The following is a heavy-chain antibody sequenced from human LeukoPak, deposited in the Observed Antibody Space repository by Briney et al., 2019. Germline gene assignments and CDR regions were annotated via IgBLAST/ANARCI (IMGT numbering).Heavy chain of an antibody. CDR1: GYTFTSYY. V-gene: IGHV1-46*01. CDR2: INPSGGST. Sequence: GASVKVSCKASGYTFTSYYMHWVRQAPGQGLEWMGIINPSGGSTSYAQKFQGRVTMTRDTSTSTVYMELSSLRSEDTAVYYCARAFYYYDSSGYYIGAAFDIWGQGTMVTVSS. J-gene: IGHJ3*02. CDR3: ARAFYYYDSSGYYIGAAFDI. D-gene: IGHD3-22*01.